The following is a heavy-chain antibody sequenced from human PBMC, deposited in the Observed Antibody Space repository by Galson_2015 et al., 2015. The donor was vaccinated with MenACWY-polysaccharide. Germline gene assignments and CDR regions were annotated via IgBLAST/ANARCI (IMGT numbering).Heavy chain of an antibody. V-gene: IGHV3-23*01. CDR1: GLNFSIYV. D-gene: IGHD1-26*01. CDR3: VKGGWADN. CDR2: ISSGSDTA. J-gene: IGHJ4*02. Sequence: SLRLSCAASGLNFSIYVMTWVRQAPGKGLEWVSAISSGSDTAYYTDSVKGRFTISRDNSKDTVHLQMDSLRAEDTAVYYCVKGGWADNWGQGTLVTVSS.